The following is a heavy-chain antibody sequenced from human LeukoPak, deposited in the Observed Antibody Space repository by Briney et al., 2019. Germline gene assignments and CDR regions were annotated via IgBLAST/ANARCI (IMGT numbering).Heavy chain of an antibody. CDR3: ARAGTQQWLLYVGVY. CDR2: IRREGSDR. D-gene: IGHD6-19*01. Sequence: PGGSLRLSCTASGFILNSYDIHWFRQAPGKGLEWVALIRREGSDRYADSVKGRFAISRDNSKNTLYLQMNSLRTEDTAVYYCARAGTQQWLLYVGVYWGQGTLVTVSS. CDR1: GFILNSYD. V-gene: IGHV3-30*02. J-gene: IGHJ4*02.